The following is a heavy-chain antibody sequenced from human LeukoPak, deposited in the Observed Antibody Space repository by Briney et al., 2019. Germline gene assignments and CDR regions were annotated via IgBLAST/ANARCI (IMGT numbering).Heavy chain of an antibody. V-gene: IGHV3-30*18. CDR1: GFTFSSYG. CDR2: ISYDGSNK. D-gene: IGHD2-15*01. Sequence: GGSLRLSCAASGFTFSSYGMHWVRQAPGKGLEWVAVISYDGSNKYYADSVKGRFTISRDNSKNTLYLQMNSLRAEDTAVYYCAKDFEYSPRFDYWGQGTLVTVSP. J-gene: IGHJ4*02. CDR3: AKDFEYSPRFDY.